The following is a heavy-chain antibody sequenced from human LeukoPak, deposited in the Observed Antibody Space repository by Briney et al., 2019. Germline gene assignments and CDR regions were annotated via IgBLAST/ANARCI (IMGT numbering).Heavy chain of an antibody. D-gene: IGHD3-10*01. Sequence: SETLSLTCAVYGGSFSGYYWSWIRQPPGKGLVWIGEINHSGSTNYNPSLKSRVTISVDTSKNQFSLKLSSVTAADTAVYYCARTPMVRGVSKYFDYWGQGTLVTVSS. V-gene: IGHV4-34*01. CDR1: GGSFSGYY. CDR3: ARTPMVRGVSKYFDY. CDR2: INHSGST. J-gene: IGHJ4*02.